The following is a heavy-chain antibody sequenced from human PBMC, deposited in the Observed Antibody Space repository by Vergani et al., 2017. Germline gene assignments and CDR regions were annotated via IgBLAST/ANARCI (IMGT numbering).Heavy chain of an antibody. J-gene: IGHJ5*02. V-gene: IGHV4-59*01. CDR1: GGSISSYY. D-gene: IGHD3-3*01. CDR2: IYYSGST. CDR3: ARLYYDFWSGRGYWFDP. Sequence: QVQLQESGPGLVKPSETLSLTCTVSGGSISSYYWSWIRQPPGKGLEWIGYIYYSGSTNYNPSLKSRVTISVDTSKNQFSLKLSSVTAADTAVYYCARLYYDFWSGRGYWFDPWGQGTLVTVSS.